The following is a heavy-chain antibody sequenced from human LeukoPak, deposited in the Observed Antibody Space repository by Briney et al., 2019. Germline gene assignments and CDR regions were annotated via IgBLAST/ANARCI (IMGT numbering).Heavy chain of an antibody. Sequence: GGSLRLSCSASGFTFSDYPMSWVRQAPGKGLERISFIRSTVYGGTTEYAASVKGRFTISRDDSKSIVYLQMNSLKTEDTAIYYCTRMLPTFNSWGQGTLVTVSS. CDR1: GFTFSDYP. CDR3: TRMLPTFNS. CDR2: IRSTVYGGTT. V-gene: IGHV3-49*04. J-gene: IGHJ4*02. D-gene: IGHD2-15*01.